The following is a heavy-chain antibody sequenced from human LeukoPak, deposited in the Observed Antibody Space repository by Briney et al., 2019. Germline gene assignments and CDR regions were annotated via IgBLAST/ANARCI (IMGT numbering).Heavy chain of an antibody. Sequence: GGSLRFSCAASGFTFSNYAMSWVRQAPGKGLEWVSAISASGASTYYADSVKGRFTISRDNSKNTLYLQVNSLRAEDTAVYFCAKSPGRDFWSGYHSPFDPWGQGTLVTVSS. CDR3: AKSPGRDFWSGYHSPFDP. CDR1: GFTFSNYA. D-gene: IGHD3-3*01. CDR2: ISASGAST. V-gene: IGHV3-23*01. J-gene: IGHJ5*02.